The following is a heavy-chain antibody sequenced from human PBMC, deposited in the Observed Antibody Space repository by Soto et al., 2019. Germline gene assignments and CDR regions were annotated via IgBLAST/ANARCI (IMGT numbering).Heavy chain of an antibody. CDR1: GYSFTRYG. Sequence: QVQLVQSRAEVKNPGASVKVSCKASGYSFTRYGIAWARQAPGQGLEWMGWINTYNGNTNYAQNLQGRVTLTTDTSTSTAYVGLTSLRSNDTAIYYCAMVDVYVTPSPQDVWGQGATVIVSS. CDR3: AMVDVYVTPSPQDV. V-gene: IGHV1-18*01. J-gene: IGHJ6*02. CDR2: INTYNGNT. D-gene: IGHD3-16*01.